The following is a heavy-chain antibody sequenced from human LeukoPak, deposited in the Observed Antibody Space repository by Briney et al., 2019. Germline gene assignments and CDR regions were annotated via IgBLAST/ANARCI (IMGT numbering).Heavy chain of an antibody. J-gene: IGHJ4*02. D-gene: IGHD6-13*01. CDR2: INHSGST. V-gene: IGHV4-34*01. Sequence: SETLSLTCAVYGGSFSGYYWSWIRQPPGKGLEWIGEINHSGSTNYNPSLKSRVTISVDTSKNQFSLKLSSVTAADTAVYYCARPRRKYSSNPFDYWGQGTLVTVSS. CDR1: GGSFSGYY. CDR3: ARPRRKYSSNPFDY.